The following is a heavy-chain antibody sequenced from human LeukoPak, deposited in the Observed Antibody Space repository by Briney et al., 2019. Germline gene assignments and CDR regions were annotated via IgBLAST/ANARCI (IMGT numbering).Heavy chain of an antibody. D-gene: IGHD6-19*01. Sequence: SETLSLTCTVSGGSISSSSYYWGWIRQPPGKGLEWIGSIYYSGSTYYNPSLKSRVTISVDTPKNQFSLKLSSVTAADTAVYYCARGAVAGTVGFDSWGQGTLVTVSS. CDR1: GGSISSSSYY. CDR2: IYYSGST. CDR3: ARGAVAGTVGFDS. J-gene: IGHJ5*01. V-gene: IGHV4-39*01.